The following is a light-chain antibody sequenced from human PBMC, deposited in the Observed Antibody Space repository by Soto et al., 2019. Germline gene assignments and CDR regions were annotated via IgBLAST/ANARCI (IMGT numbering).Light chain of an antibody. CDR2: GAS. Sequence: EIVMTQSPATLSVSPGARATLSCRASQSVSNNLAWYQQEPGQAPRLLIHGASTRATGIPARCSGSGSGTEFTLTISSLQSEDFAVYYCQQYRNWPLPFGGGTKVEIK. V-gene: IGKV3-15*01. CDR1: QSVSNN. CDR3: QQYRNWPLP. J-gene: IGKJ4*01.